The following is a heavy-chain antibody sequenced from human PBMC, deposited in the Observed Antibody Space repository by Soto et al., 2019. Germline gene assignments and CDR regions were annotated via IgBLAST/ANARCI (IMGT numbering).Heavy chain of an antibody. CDR2: IWYDGSNK. V-gene: IGHV3-33*01. CDR1: GFTFSSYG. D-gene: IGHD3-16*01. Sequence: QVQLVESGGGVAQPGRSLRLSCAASGFTFSSYGMHWVRQAPGKGLEWVAVIWYDGSNKYYADSVKGRFTISRDNSKNTLYLQMNSLRAEDTAVYYCARAGEGYYYYGMDVWGQGTTVTVSS. J-gene: IGHJ6*02. CDR3: ARAGEGYYYYGMDV.